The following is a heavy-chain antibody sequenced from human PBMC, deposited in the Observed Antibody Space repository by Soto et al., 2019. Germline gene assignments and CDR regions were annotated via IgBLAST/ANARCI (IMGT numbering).Heavy chain of an antibody. D-gene: IGHD3-9*01. CDR1: GGSFSGYY. CDR3: ARGGPFDWPPAVSYYYYYMDV. V-gene: IGHV4-34*01. Sequence: SETLSLTCAVYGGSFSGYYWSWIRQPPGKGLEWIGEINHSGSTNYNPSLKSRVTISVDTSKNQFSLKLSSVTAADTAVYYCARGGPFDWPPAVSYYYYYMDVWGKGTTVTVSS. J-gene: IGHJ6*03. CDR2: INHSGST.